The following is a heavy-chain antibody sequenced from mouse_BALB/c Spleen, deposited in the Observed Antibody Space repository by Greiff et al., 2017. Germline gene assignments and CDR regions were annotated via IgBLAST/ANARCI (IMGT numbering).Heavy chain of an antibody. Sequence: EVQLVESGGGLVQPGGSRKLSCAASGFTFSSFGMHWVRQAPEKGLEWVAYISSGSSTIYYADTVKGRFTISRDNPKNTLFLQMTRLRSEDTAMYYCASGRDDYDGKAWFAYWGQGTLVTVSA. CDR3: ASGRDDYDGKAWFAY. V-gene: IGHV5-17*02. CDR2: ISSGSSTI. J-gene: IGHJ3*01. CDR1: GFTFSSFG. D-gene: IGHD2-4*01.